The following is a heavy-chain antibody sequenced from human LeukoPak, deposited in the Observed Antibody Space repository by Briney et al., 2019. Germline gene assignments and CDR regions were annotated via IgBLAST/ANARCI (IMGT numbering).Heavy chain of an antibody. CDR1: GFTFSSYG. CDR2: ISYDGSNK. CDR3: ATYCSSTSCLDY. V-gene: IGHV3-30*03. J-gene: IGHJ4*02. Sequence: RRSLRLSCEASGFTFSSYGMHWVRQAPGKGLEWVAVISYDGSNKYYADSVKGRFTVSRDNSKNTLYLQMNSLRAEDTAVYYCATYCSSTSCLDYWGQGTLVTVSS. D-gene: IGHD2-2*01.